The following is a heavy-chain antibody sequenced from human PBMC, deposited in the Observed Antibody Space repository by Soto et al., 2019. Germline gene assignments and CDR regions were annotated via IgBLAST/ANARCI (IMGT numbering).Heavy chain of an antibody. V-gene: IGHV3-11*06. D-gene: IGHD3-16*01. CDR1: GFSSRDYY. CDR3: ARQVPGDLTAFDY. Sequence: GGSLRLSCAASGFSSRDYYMTWIRQAPGKGLEWVSYISSETSYTNYADSVRGRFTFSRDNAKNSLYLQMNSLRTEDTAVYYCARQVPGDLTAFDYWGQGTLVTVSS. J-gene: IGHJ4*02. CDR2: ISSETSYT.